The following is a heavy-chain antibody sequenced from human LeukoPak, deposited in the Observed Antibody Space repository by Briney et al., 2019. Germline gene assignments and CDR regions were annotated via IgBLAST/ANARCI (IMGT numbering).Heavy chain of an antibody. Sequence: SGTLSLTCADSGGSISSYYWSWIRQPPGKGLEWIANIYYGGSTNYNPSLKSRVTISVDTSKNQFSLKLSSATAAGTAVYYCARGLMMAVAGRGEFHYWGQGTLVTVSS. CDR3: ARGLMMAVAGRGEFHY. J-gene: IGHJ4*02. CDR2: IYYGGST. CDR1: GGSISSYY. V-gene: IGHV4-59*01. D-gene: IGHD6-13*01.